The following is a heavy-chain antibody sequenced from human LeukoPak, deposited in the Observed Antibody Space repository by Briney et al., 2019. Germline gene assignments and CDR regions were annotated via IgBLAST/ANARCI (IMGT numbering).Heavy chain of an antibody. CDR3: ARGFILWFGELLYYFDY. CDR1: GGTFSSYA. CDR2: INTNTGNP. J-gene: IGHJ4*02. D-gene: IGHD3-10*01. Sequence: ASVKVSCKASGGTFSSYAISWVRQAPGQGLEWMGWINTNTGNPTYAQGFTGRFVFSLDTSVSTAYLQISSLKAEDTAVYYCARGFILWFGELLYYFDYWGQGTLVTVSS. V-gene: IGHV7-4-1*02.